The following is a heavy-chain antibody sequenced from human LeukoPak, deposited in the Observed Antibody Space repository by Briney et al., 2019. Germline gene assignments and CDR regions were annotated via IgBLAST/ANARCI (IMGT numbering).Heavy chain of an antibody. CDR1: GYTFTSYD. CDR3: AIPGTITMVRGVIIGGYFDY. V-gene: IGHV1-8*01. D-gene: IGHD3-10*01. Sequence: GASVKVSCKASGYTFTSYDINWVRQATGQGLEWMGWMNPNSGNTGYAQKFQGRVTMTRNTSISTAYMELSSLRSEDTAVYYCAIPGTITMVRGVIIGGYFDYWGQGILVTVSS. J-gene: IGHJ4*02. CDR2: MNPNSGNT.